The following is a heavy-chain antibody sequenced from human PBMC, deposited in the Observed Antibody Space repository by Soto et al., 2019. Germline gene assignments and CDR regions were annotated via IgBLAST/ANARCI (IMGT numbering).Heavy chain of an antibody. Sequence: QVQLQESGPGLVKPSQTLSLTYTVSGDSISSGGYYWSGIRQHPGKGLGWIGYIYYSGSTYSNPSLKSRVTISVDTANIQFSLKLSSVTAADTAVYYCARDRGYYYDSSGYTSWYFAYWGQGPLVTVSS. CDR1: GDSISSGGYY. CDR2: IYYSGST. V-gene: IGHV4-31*03. CDR3: ARDRGYYYDSSGYTSWYFAY. D-gene: IGHD3-22*01. J-gene: IGHJ4*02.